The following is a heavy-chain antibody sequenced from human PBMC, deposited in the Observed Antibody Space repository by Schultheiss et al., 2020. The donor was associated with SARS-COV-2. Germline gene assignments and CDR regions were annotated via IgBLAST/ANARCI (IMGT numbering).Heavy chain of an antibody. Sequence: SETLSLTCTVSGGSISSGSYYWSWIRQPAGKGLEWIGRIYTSGSTNYNPSLKSRVTISVDTSKNQFSLKLSSVTAADTAVYYCARDSSSWSINWFDPWGQGTLVTGSS. CDR2: IYTSGST. V-gene: IGHV4-61*02. D-gene: IGHD6-13*01. CDR1: GGSISSGSYY. CDR3: ARDSSSWSINWFDP. J-gene: IGHJ5*02.